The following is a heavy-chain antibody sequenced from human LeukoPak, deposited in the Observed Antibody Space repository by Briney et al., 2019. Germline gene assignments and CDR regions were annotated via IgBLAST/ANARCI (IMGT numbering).Heavy chain of an antibody. J-gene: IGHJ4*02. CDR2: IYYSGST. Sequence: SQTLSLTCTVSGGSISDGGYYWSWIRQHPGKGLEWIGYIYYSGSTYYNPSLKSRVTISVDTSKNQFSLKLSSVTAADTAVYYCARGSGYSSSQTPDYWGQGTLVTVSS. CDR3: ARGSGYSSSQTPDY. V-gene: IGHV4-31*03. CDR1: GGSISDGGYY. D-gene: IGHD6-13*01.